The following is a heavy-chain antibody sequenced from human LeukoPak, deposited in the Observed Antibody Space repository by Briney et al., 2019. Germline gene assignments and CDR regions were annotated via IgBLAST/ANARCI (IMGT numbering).Heavy chain of an antibody. CDR3: ASSPPPYYYGSGSYYNWFDP. Sequence: SETLSLTCTVSGGSISSYYWSWIRQPPGKGLEWIGYIYYSGSTNYNPSLKSRVTISVDTSKNQLSLKLSSVTAADTAVYYCASSPPPYYYGSGSYYNWFDPWGQGTLVTVSS. CDR2: IYYSGST. CDR1: GGSISSYY. J-gene: IGHJ5*02. V-gene: IGHV4-59*01. D-gene: IGHD3-10*01.